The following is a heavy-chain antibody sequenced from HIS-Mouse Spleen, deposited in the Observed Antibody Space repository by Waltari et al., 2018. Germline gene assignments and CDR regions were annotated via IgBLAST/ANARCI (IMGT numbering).Heavy chain of an antibody. CDR3: AREIPYSSSWYDWYFDL. J-gene: IGHJ2*01. CDR1: GVSISRSSYY. CDR2: IYYSGST. D-gene: IGHD6-13*01. Sequence: QLQLQESGPGLVKPSETLSPTCTVSGVSISRSSYYWGWIRQPPGKGLEWIGSIYYSGSTYYNPSLKSRVTISVDTSKNQFSLKLSSVTAADTAVYYCAREIPYSSSWYDWYFDLWGRGTLVTVSS. V-gene: IGHV4-39*07.